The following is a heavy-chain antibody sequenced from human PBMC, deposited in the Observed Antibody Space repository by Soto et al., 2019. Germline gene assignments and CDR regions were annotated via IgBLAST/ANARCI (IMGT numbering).Heavy chain of an antibody. D-gene: IGHD4-17*01. CDR1: GGTFSSYA. Sequence: AVKVSCKASGGTFSSYAISWVRQAPGQGLAWMGGIIPIFGPANYAQKFQGRVTITPDKSTSTAYMELSSLRSEDTAVYYCARETVYGGNNLDYWGQGTLVTVSS. V-gene: IGHV1-69*06. CDR3: ARETVYGGNNLDY. J-gene: IGHJ4*02. CDR2: IIPIFGPA.